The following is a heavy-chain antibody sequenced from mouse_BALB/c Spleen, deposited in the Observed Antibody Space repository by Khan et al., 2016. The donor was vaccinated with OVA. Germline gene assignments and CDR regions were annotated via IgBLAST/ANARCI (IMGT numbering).Heavy chain of an antibody. J-gene: IGHJ2*01. D-gene: IGHD4-1*01. CDR3: ARGENWSLDY. V-gene: IGHV5-4*02. Sequence: EVHLVESGGGLVKPGGSLKLSCAAPGFTFSDYYMYWVRQTPEKRLEWVATISDGGSYTYYPDSVKGRFTISRDNAKNNLYLHMSSLKSEDTAMYYCARGENWSLDYWGQGTTLTVAS. CDR2: ISDGGSYT. CDR1: GFTFSDYY.